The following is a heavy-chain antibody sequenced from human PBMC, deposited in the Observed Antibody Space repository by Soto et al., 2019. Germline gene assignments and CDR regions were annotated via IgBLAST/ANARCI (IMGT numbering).Heavy chain of an antibody. D-gene: IGHD5-18*01. CDR3: AREASHSASNFANGIQLWSFDF. CDR1: GGSINTFY. CDR2: IFSSGST. J-gene: IGHJ4*02. V-gene: IGHV4-4*07. Sequence: PSETLSLTCTVSGGSINTFYWSWVRQPAGKGLEWIGRIFSSGSTSFNPSLESRVAMSVDTSKNHFSLNLSSVTAADMAVYYCAREASHSASNFANGIQLWSFDFWGQGALVTVSS.